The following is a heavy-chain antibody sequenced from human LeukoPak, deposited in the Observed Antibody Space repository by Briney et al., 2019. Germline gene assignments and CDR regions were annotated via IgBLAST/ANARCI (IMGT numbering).Heavy chain of an antibody. J-gene: IGHJ4*02. CDR1: GFTFSSYG. CDR3: ATDRGWRTSGYYLYYFEY. D-gene: IGHD3-3*01. V-gene: IGHV3-30*03. Sequence: GGSLRLSCAASGFTFSSYGMHWVRQAPGKGLEWVAVISYDGSNKYYADSVKGRFTISRDNSKNTLYLQMNSLRAEDTAVYYCATDRGWRTSGYYLYYFEYWGQGTLVTFSS. CDR2: ISYDGSNK.